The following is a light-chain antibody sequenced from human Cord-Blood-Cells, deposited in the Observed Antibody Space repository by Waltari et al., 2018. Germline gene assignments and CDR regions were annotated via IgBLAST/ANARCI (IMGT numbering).Light chain of an antibody. CDR1: SSDAGGYNY. CDR3: STYTSSSTWV. J-gene: IGLJ3*02. CDR2: DVS. Sequence: QSALTQPASVSGSPGQSIPISCTGTSSDAGGYNYVSWYQQHPAKAPKLMTYDVSKRHSGVSNRFSGSKSGNAASLTISGLQAEDEADYYCSTYTSSSTWVFGGGTKLTVL. V-gene: IGLV2-14*01.